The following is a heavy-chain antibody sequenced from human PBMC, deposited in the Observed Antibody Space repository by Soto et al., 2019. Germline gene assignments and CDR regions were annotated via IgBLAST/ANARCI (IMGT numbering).Heavy chain of an antibody. V-gene: IGHV1-69*01. CDR2: IIPIFGTA. D-gene: IGHD2-8*01. CDR3: ARGNDVVLMVYATSYYYGMDV. J-gene: IGHJ6*02. CDR1: GGTFSSYA. Sequence: QVQLVQSGAEVKKPGSSVKVSCKASGGTFSSYAISWVRQAPGQGLEWMGGIIPIFGTANYAQKCQGRVTITADESTSTAYRELSSLRSEDTAVYYCARGNDVVLMVYATSYYYGMDVWGQGTTVTVSS.